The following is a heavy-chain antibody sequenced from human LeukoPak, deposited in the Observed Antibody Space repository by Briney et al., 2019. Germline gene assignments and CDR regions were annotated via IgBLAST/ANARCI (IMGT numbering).Heavy chain of an antibody. Sequence: SQTLSLTCAISGDSVSSNSAAWNWIRQSPSRGLEWLGRTYYKSKWYNDYEGSVKSRITINPDTSKNQFSLHLNSVTAADTAVYYCARHLGGDFWSGPYFQHWGQGTLVTVSS. D-gene: IGHD3-3*01. CDR2: TYYKSKWYN. V-gene: IGHV6-1*01. CDR1: GDSVSSNSAA. CDR3: ARHLGGDFWSGPYFQH. J-gene: IGHJ1*01.